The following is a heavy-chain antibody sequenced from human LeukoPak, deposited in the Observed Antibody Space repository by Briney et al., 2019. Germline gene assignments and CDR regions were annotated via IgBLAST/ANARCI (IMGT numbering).Heavy chain of an antibody. CDR1: GFTVSSNY. CDR3: ASTNYYGSGSYLDY. D-gene: IGHD3-10*01. V-gene: IGHV3-53*01. CDR2: IYSGGST. J-gene: IGHJ4*02. Sequence: PGGSLRLSCAASGFTVSSNYMSWVRQAPGKGLEWVSVIYSGGSTYYADSVKGRFTISRDNAKNSLYLQMNSLRAEDTAVYYCASTNYYGSGSYLDYWGQGTLVTVSS.